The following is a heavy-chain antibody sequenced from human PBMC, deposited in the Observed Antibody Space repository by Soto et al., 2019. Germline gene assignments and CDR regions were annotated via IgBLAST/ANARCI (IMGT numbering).Heavy chain of an antibody. V-gene: IGHV4-31*03. Sequence: SETLSVTCTVSGGSIISGGYYWSWIRQHPGKGLEWIGYIYYSGSTYYNPSLKSRVTISVDTSKNQFSLKLSSVTAADTAVYYCARASDYGDYGGSFDYWGQGTLVTVSS. CDR1: GGSIISGGYY. D-gene: IGHD4-17*01. CDR2: IYYSGST. J-gene: IGHJ4*02. CDR3: ARASDYGDYGGSFDY.